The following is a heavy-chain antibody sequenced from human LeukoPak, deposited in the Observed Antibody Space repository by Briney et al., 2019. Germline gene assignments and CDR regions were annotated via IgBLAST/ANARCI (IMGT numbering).Heavy chain of an antibody. CDR2: IWYDGSNK. D-gene: IGHD2-2*01. Sequence: GRSLRLSCAASGFTFRNYAMHWVRQAPDKGLEWVAVIWYDGSNKFYADSVKGRFTISRDNSNSTLYLQMNSLRVEDTAIYYCAREGYAYAFTAFDIWGQGTMVSVSS. CDR1: GFTFRNYA. CDR3: AREGYAYAFTAFDI. V-gene: IGHV3-33*01. J-gene: IGHJ3*02.